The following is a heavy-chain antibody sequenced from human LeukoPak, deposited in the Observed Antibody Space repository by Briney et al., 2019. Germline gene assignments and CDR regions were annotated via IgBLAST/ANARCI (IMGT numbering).Heavy chain of an antibody. CDR3: ARDLYGGNSARLSHGDRVGN. CDR2: INWNGGST. CDR1: GFTFDDYG. D-gene: IGHD4-23*01. V-gene: IGHV3-20*04. Sequence: GGSLRLSCAASGFTFDDYGMSWVRQAPGKGLEWVSGINWNGGSTGYADSVKGRFTISGDNAKNSLYLQMNSLRAEDTALYYCARDLYGGNSARLSHGDRVGNWGQGTLVTVSS. J-gene: IGHJ4*02.